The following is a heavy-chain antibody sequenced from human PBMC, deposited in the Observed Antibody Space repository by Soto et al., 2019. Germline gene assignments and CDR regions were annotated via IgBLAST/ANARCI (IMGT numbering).Heavy chain of an antibody. CDR2: ISSTTHYI. V-gene: IGHV3-21*06. CDR3: ARESEDLTSNFDY. Sequence: PGGSLRLSCAASGFTFTRYSMNWVRQAPGKGLEWVSSISSTTHYIYYADSMRGRFTISRDNAKNAVYLEMNSLRAEDTAVYYCARESEDLTSNFDYWGQGTLVTFSS. J-gene: IGHJ4*02. CDR1: GFTFTRYS.